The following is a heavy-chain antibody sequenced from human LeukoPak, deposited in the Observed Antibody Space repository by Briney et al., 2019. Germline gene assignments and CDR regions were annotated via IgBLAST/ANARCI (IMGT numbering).Heavy chain of an antibody. V-gene: IGHV3-7*03. D-gene: IGHD1/OR15-1a*01. CDR1: GFPFNAYW. J-gene: IGHJ6*02. CDR3: ARNNDMDV. Sequence: GGSLRLSCAASGFPFNAYWMTWVRQAPGKGLEWVANIRQDGDTKYYVDSVKGRFTISRDTAKNSLYLQMNNLRAEDTALYYCARNNDMDVWGQGTTVIVSS. CDR2: IRQDGDTK.